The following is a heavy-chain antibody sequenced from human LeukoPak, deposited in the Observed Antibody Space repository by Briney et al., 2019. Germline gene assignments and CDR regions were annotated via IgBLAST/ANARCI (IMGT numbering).Heavy chain of an antibody. D-gene: IGHD6-13*01. V-gene: IGHV4-4*09. CDR2: IYTSGST. J-gene: IGHJ4*02. Sequence: SETLSLTCAVSGDSMSNHYWSWIRRPPGKGLEWIGYIYTSGSTNYNPALKSRVLKSVDTSKNEFSLKMSSVTAADTALYYCATRPGGSTWYGVFDYWSRGTLVTVSS. CDR1: GDSMSNHY. CDR3: ATRPGGSTWYGVFDY.